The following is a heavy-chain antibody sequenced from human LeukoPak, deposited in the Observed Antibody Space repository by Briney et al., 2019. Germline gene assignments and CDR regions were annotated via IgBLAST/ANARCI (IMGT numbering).Heavy chain of an antibody. CDR3: ARVLLGEFDP. Sequence: SETLSLTCTLSGGSFSSYYWSWIRQPPGKGLEWIGYIYYSGSTNYNPSLKSRVTMSVDTSKNQFSLKLSSVTAADTAVYYCARVLLGEFDPWGQGTLVTVSS. CDR1: GGSFSSYY. V-gene: IGHV4-59*12. J-gene: IGHJ5*02. CDR2: IYYSGST. D-gene: IGHD2/OR15-2a*01.